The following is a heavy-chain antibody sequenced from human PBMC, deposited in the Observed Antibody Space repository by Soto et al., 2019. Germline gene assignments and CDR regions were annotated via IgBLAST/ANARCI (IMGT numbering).Heavy chain of an antibody. V-gene: IGHV3-30*03. CDR1: GFTFTSYG. Sequence: QAHLVESGGGVVQPGRSLRLSCAASGFTFTSYGMHWVRQALGTRLEWVAVISYDGGLQHYADSVKGRFTISRDNSKNMVLLQMNSLRAEDMAVYYCVSDRGYGHASVPYSWGQGTLVSVSS. CDR3: VSDRGYGHASVPYS. J-gene: IGHJ4*02. D-gene: IGHD5-18*01. CDR2: ISYDGGLQ.